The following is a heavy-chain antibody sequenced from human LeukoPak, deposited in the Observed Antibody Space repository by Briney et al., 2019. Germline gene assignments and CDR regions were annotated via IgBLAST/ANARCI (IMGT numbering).Heavy chain of an antibody. J-gene: IGHJ4*02. CDR3: ARDLGDYVWGSYRQGDVDY. CDR1: GGTFSSYA. D-gene: IGHD3-16*02. V-gene: IGHV1-69*01. Sequence: SVKVSRKASGGTFSSYAISWVRQAPGQGLEWMGGIIPIFGTANYAQKFQGRVTITADESTSTAYMELSSLRSEDTAVYYCARDLGDYVWGSYRQGDVDYCGQGTLVTVSS. CDR2: IIPIFGTA.